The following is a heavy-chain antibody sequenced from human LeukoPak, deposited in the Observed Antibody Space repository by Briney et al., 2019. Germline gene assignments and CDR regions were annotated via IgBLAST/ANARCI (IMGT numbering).Heavy chain of an antibody. Sequence: GRSLSLSCAPSGFTFSTYDMHWVRQAPGNRLEGAAVISNDVISKYYGDSVKGRFTISRDNYKNTLYLQMNSLGDEDTAVYYCAVPGGGGWSWAPLDYWGQGTLVTVSS. CDR2: ISNDVISK. CDR1: GFTFSTYD. J-gene: IGHJ4*02. CDR3: AVPGGGGWSWAPLDY. V-gene: IGHV3-30*03. D-gene: IGHD6-19*01.